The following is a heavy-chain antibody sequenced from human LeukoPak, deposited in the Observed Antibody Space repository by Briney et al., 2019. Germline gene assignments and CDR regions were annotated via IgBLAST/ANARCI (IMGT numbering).Heavy chain of an antibody. CDR2: IYHSGST. CDR3: ARDLLAAAGNQNGYYYYGMDV. CDR1: GYSISSGYY. Sequence: SQTLSLTCTVAGYSISSGYYWGWIRQPPGKGLEWIGSIYHSGSTYYNPSLKSRVTISIDTSKNQFSLKLSSVTAADTAVYYCARDLLAAAGNQNGYYYYGMDVWGQGTTVTVSS. J-gene: IGHJ6*02. V-gene: IGHV4-38-2*02. D-gene: IGHD6-13*01.